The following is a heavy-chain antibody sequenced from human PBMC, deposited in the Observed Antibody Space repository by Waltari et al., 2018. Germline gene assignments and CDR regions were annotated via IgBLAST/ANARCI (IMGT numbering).Heavy chain of an antibody. CDR1: GGPFSSYA. CDR3: ASSMGAYYDFWSGYRPFDY. D-gene: IGHD3-3*01. Sequence: QVQLVQSGAEVKKPGSSVTVSCKASGGPFSSYAISWVRQAPGQGLEWMGGIIPIFGTANYAQKFQGRVTITADESTSTAYMELSSLRSEDTAVYYCASSMGAYYDFWSGYRPFDYWGQGTLVTVSS. V-gene: IGHV1-69*01. J-gene: IGHJ4*02. CDR2: IIPIFGTA.